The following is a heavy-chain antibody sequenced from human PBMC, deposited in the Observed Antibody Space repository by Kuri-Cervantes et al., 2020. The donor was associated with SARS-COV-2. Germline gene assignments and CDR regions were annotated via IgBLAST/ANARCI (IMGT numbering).Heavy chain of an antibody. CDR2: IHYSGST. V-gene: IGHV4-59*11. CDR1: GGSISSHY. Sequence: ESLKISCTVSGGSISSHYWSWIRQPPGKGLEWIGYIHYSGSTIYNPSIKSRVTISVDTSKNQFSLKLSSVTAADTAVYYCARVSSSWGPYYYYYMDVWGKGTTVTVSS. CDR3: ARVSSSWGPYYYYYMDV. D-gene: IGHD6-13*01. J-gene: IGHJ6*03.